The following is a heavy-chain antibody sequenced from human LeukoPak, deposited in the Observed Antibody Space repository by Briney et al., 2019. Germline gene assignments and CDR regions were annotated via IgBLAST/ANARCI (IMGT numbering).Heavy chain of an antibody. Sequence: SETLSLTCTVSGDSISSSDYYWGWIRQPPGKGLEWIGCIYYSGSTYYTPSLKSRVTISVDTSKNQFSLKLSSVTAADTAVYYCARGDDYVWGSYRYGPIFDYWGQGTLVTVSS. CDR3: ARGDDYVWGSYRYGPIFDY. CDR1: GDSISSSDYY. D-gene: IGHD3-16*02. J-gene: IGHJ4*02. CDR2: IYYSGST. V-gene: IGHV4-39*07.